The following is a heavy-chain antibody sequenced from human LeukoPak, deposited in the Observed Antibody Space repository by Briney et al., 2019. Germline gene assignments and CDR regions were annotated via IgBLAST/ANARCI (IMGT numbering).Heavy chain of an antibody. CDR3: VRGRSEFYGDPTHDY. CDR2: IDSDGGTT. J-gene: IGHJ4*02. D-gene: IGHD4-17*01. Sequence: GGSLRLSCVVSEFTFSSYWMHWVRQAPGKGLVWVSRIDSDGGTTIYADSVKGRFAISRDNAKNTVYLQMSSLRAEDTAVYYCVRGRSEFYGDPTHDYWGQGTLVTVSS. V-gene: IGHV3-74*01. CDR1: EFTFSSYW.